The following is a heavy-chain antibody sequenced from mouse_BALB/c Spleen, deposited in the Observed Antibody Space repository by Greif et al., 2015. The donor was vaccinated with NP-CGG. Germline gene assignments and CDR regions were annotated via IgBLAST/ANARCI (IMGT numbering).Heavy chain of an antibody. CDR1: GFTFSSYG. J-gene: IGHJ2*01. Sequence: EVKLVESGGGLVQPGGSLKLSCAASGFTFSSYGMSWVRQTLDKRLELVATINSNGGSTYYPDSVKGRFTISRDNAKNTLYLQMSSLKSEDTAMYYCARVGNYFDYWGQGTTLTVSS. V-gene: IGHV5-6-3*01. CDR3: ARVGNYFDY. CDR2: INSNGGST. D-gene: IGHD1-1*02.